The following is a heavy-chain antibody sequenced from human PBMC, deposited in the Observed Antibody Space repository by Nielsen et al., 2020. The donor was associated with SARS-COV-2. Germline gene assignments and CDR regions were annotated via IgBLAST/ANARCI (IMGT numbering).Heavy chain of an antibody. Sequence: GESLKISCAASGFTFSNAWMRWVRPAPGKGQEWVGRIKSKTAGGTTDYDAPVKGRFTISRDDSKNTLYLQMNSLKTEDTAVYYCPTFTAPIAAAIYYYYYYMDVWGKGTTVTVSS. CDR3: PTFTAPIAAAIYYYYYYMDV. J-gene: IGHJ6*03. V-gene: IGHV3-15*01. D-gene: IGHD6-13*01. CDR2: IKSKTAGGTT. CDR1: GFTFSNAW.